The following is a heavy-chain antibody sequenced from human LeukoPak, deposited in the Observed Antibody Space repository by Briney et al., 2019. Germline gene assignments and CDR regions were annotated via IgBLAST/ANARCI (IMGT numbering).Heavy chain of an antibody. Sequence: PGRSLRLSCAASGFTFSSYAMHWVRQAPGKGLEWVAVISYDGSNKYYADSAKGRFTISRDNSKNTLYLQMNSLRAEDTAVYYCARDEMATIMGRYVDYWGQGTLVTVSS. V-gene: IGHV3-30-3*01. D-gene: IGHD5-24*01. CDR3: ARDEMATIMGRYVDY. CDR2: ISYDGSNK. J-gene: IGHJ4*02. CDR1: GFTFSSYA.